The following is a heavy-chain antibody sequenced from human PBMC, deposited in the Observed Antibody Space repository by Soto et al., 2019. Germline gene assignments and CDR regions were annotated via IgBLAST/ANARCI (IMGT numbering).Heavy chain of an antibody. Sequence: SETLSLTCTVSGGSISSGGYYWSWIRQHPGKGLEWIGYIYYSGSTYYNPSLKSRVTISVDTSKNQFSLKLSSVTAADTAVYYCARVSNYFFDYWGQGTLVTVSS. CDR1: GGSISSGGYY. D-gene: IGHD3-9*01. V-gene: IGHV4-31*03. J-gene: IGHJ4*02. CDR2: IYYSGST. CDR3: ARVSNYFFDY.